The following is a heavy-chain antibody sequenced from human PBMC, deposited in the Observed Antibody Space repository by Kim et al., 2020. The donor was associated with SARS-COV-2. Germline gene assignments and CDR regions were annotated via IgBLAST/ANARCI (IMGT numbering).Heavy chain of an antibody. CDR2: IWYDGSKK. J-gene: IGHJ4*02. CDR1: GFTFSNYG. D-gene: IGHD6-13*01. Sequence: GGSLRLSCAASGFTFSNYGMHWVRQAPGKGLEWVAVIWYDGSKKYYADSVKGRFTISRDDSKNTLYLQMNSLRAEDTAVYYCARETTAAGLTCDYWGQGTLVTVSS. CDR3: ARETTAAGLTCDY. V-gene: IGHV3-33*01.